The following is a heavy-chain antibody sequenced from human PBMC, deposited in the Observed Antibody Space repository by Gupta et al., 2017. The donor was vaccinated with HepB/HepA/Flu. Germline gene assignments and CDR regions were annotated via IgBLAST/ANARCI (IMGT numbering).Heavy chain of an antibody. J-gene: IGHJ4*02. D-gene: IGHD6-19*01. V-gene: IGHV4-34*01. CDR1: GGSFSGYY. CDR3: ARLAVADNPFDY. Sequence: QVQLQQWGAGLLTPSETLSLTCAVYGGSFSGYYWSWIRQPPGKGLEWIGEINHSGSTNYNPSLKSRVTISLDTSKNQCSLKLTSVTAADTAVYYCARLAVADNPFDYWGQGTLVPVSS. CDR2: INHSGST.